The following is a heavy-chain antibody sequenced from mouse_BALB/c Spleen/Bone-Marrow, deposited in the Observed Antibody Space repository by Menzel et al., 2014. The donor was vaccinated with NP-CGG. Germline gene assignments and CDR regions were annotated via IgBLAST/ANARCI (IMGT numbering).Heavy chain of an antibody. J-gene: IGHJ4*01. V-gene: IGHV1-18*01. CDR1: GYSFTGYT. CDR2: INPYNGGI. CDR3: ARSGYGRYAMDY. Sequence: EVKLMESGPELVKPGASMKISCKASGYSFTGYTMNWVKQSHGKNLEWIGLINPYNGGIRYNQKFKGKATLTVDKSSSTAYMELLRLTSEDSAVYYCARSGYGRYAMDYWGQGTSVTVSS. D-gene: IGHD2-2*01.